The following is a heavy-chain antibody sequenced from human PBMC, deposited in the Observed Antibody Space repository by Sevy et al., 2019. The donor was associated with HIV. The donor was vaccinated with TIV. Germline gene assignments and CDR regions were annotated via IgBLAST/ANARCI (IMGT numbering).Heavy chain of an antibody. D-gene: IGHD4-17*01. CDR2: INPSGGTT. V-gene: IGHV1-46*01. Sequence: ASVKVSCKASGYTFTSYYMHWVRQAPGQGLEWMGMINPSGGTTSYAQKFQGRVTMTRDTSTSTVYMELSSLRSEDTAVYYCARVEFYGDYGDYYGMGVWGQGTTVTV. J-gene: IGHJ6*02. CDR1: GYTFTSYY. CDR3: ARVEFYGDYGDYYGMGV.